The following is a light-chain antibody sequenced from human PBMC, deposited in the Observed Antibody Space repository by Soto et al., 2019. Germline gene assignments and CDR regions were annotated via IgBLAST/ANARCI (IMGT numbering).Light chain of an antibody. Sequence: DIPMTQSPSTLSASVGDRVTITCRASQSISSWLAWYQQKPGKAPKLLIYKASSLESGVPSRFSGSGSGTEFTLTISSLQPDDFATYYCQQYNSYSYTGYTFGQGTKLEIK. V-gene: IGKV1-5*03. CDR1: QSISSW. CDR3: QQYNSYSYTGYT. J-gene: IGKJ2*01. CDR2: KAS.